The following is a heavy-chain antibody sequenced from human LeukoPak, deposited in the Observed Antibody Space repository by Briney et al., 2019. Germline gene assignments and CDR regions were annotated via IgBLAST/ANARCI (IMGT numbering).Heavy chain of an antibody. Sequence: GGSLRLSCVVSGLTFSSFSMNWVRQAPGKGLEWVSSISSTSRYIYYADSVKGRFTISRDNANNSMYLQMNSLRAEDTAVYYCTRAVAAADFSPGYWGQGTLVTVSP. CDR3: TRAVAAADFSPGY. CDR1: GLTFSSFS. D-gene: IGHD6-13*01. J-gene: IGHJ4*02. CDR2: ISSTSRYI. V-gene: IGHV3-21*01.